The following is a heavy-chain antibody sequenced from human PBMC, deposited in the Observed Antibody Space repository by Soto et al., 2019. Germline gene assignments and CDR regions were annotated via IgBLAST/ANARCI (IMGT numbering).Heavy chain of an antibody. CDR2: INHSGST. J-gene: IGHJ4*02. Sequence: TSETLSLTCAVYGGSFSGYYWSWIRQPPGKGLEWIGEINHSGSTNYNPSLKSRVTISVDTSKNQFSLKLSSVTAADTAVYYCASRRGGLTTVTTKYYFDYWGQGTLVTVSS. D-gene: IGHD4-17*01. V-gene: IGHV4-34*01. CDR3: ASRRGGLTTVTTKYYFDY. CDR1: GGSFSGYY.